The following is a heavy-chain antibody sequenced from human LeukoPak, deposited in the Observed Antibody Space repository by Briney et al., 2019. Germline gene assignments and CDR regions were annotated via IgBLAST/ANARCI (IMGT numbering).Heavy chain of an antibody. J-gene: IGHJ1*01. CDR1: GGSFSGYY. V-gene: IGHV4-34*01. D-gene: IGHD3-22*01. CDR2: INHSGST. Sequence: PSETLSLTRAVYGGSFSGYYWSWIRQPPGKGLEWIGEINHSGSTNYNPSLKSRVTISVDTSKNQFSLKLSSVTAADTAVYYCASRFYYYDSSGYYERIKPLHRYFQHWGQGTLVTVSS. CDR3: ASRFYYYDSSGYYERIKPLHRYFQH.